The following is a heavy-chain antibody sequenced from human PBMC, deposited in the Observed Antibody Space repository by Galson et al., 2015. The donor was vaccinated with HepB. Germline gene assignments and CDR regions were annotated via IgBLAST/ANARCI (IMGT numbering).Heavy chain of an antibody. CDR1: SGSVSSGSYY. V-gene: IGHV4-61*01. CDR2: IYYSGST. CDR3: ATVYSSSSVPGGFDY. Sequence: LSLTCTVSSGSVSSGSYYWNWIRQPPGKELEWIGYIYYSGSTNYNPSLKSRVTISINTSNNQFSLKLSSVTAADTAVYYCATVYSSSSVPGGFDYWGQGTLVTVSS. D-gene: IGHD6-6*01. J-gene: IGHJ4*02.